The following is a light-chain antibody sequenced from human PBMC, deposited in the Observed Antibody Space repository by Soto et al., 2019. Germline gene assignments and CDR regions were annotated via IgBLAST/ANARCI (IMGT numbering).Light chain of an antibody. Sequence: EIVLTQSPGTLSLSPGERGTLSCRAGQSLSSSSLAWYQKKPGQAPRLLIYGASNRASGVPDRFSGGGSGTDFTLTISGLEPEDFAVYYCHQYGSSPLTFGGGTKVEI. CDR1: QSLSSSS. CDR2: GAS. J-gene: IGKJ4*01. V-gene: IGKV3-20*01. CDR3: HQYGSSPLT.